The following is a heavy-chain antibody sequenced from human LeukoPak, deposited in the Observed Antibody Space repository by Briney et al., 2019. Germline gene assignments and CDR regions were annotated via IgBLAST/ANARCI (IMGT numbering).Heavy chain of an antibody. CDR3: ARGPSGYHNT. CDR1: GFTFSNYG. Sequence: GTLRLSCAAPGFTFSNYGMTWVRQAPGKGLEWVSSISGSAATISYADSVKGRFTISRDNSKNTLYLQMNSLRAEDTAVYYCARGPSGYHNTGGQGTLVTVSS. V-gene: IGHV3-23*01. J-gene: IGHJ4*02. D-gene: IGHD5-12*01. CDR2: ISGSAATI.